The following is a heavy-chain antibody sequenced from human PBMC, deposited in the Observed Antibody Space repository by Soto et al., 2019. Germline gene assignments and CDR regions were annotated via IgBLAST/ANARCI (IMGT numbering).Heavy chain of an antibody. J-gene: IGHJ3*02. CDR2: ISYDGSNK. CDR1: GFTFSSYG. D-gene: IGHD2-21*01. CDR3: AKNRLAVDAFDI. V-gene: IGHV3-30*18. Sequence: QVQLVESGGGVVQPGRSLRLSCAASGFTFSSYGMHWVRQAPGKGLEWVAVISYDGSNKYYADSVKGRFTISRDNSKNTLYLQMNRLRAEDTAVYYCAKNRLAVDAFDIWGQGTMVTVSS.